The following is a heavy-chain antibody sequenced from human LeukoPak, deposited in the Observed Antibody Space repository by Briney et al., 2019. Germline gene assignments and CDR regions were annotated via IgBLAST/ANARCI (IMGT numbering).Heavy chain of an antibody. D-gene: IGHD1-26*01. J-gene: IGHJ4*02. Sequence: GGSLRLSCAASGFTFSSYAMSWFRQAPGKGLEWVSAISGSGGSTYYADSVKGRFTISRDNSKNTLYLQMNSLRAEDTAVYYCAKETTIVGATWLANYWGQGTLVTVSS. CDR2: ISGSGGST. V-gene: IGHV3-23*01. CDR1: GFTFSSYA. CDR3: AKETTIVGATWLANY.